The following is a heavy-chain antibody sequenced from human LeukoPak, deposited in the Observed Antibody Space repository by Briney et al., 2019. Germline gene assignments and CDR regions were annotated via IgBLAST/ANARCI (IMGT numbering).Heavy chain of an antibody. CDR3: ARDLSAGVVVAAASDY. CDR1: GVTFSDYY. Sequence: GGSLRLSCAASGVTFSDYYKNWVRQAPGKGLEWVSSTSSSSNYIYYADLVKGRFTISRDNAKNSLYLQMNSLRAEDTAVYYCARDLSAGVVVAAASDYWGQGTLVTVSS. V-gene: IGHV3-21*01. D-gene: IGHD2-15*01. CDR2: TSSSSNYI. J-gene: IGHJ4*02.